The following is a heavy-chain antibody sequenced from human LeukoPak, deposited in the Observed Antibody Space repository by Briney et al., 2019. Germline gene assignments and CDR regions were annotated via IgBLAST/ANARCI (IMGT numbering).Heavy chain of an antibody. CDR2: ISYSGST. CDR3: ASRGPDDAFDI. Sequence: SETLSLTCTVSGGSVNSGSSYWSWIRQPPGKGLEWIGCISYSGSTNYNPSLRSRVTMSLDTSKNQFSLKLSSVTAADTAVYYCASRGPDDAFDIWGQGTMVTVSS. CDR1: GGSVNSGSSY. V-gene: IGHV4-61*01. J-gene: IGHJ3*02. D-gene: IGHD5-24*01.